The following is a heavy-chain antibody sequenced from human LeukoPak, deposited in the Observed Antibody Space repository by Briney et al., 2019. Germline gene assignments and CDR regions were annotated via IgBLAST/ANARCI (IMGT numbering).Heavy chain of an antibody. V-gene: IGHV4-4*02. CDR1: GGSISSSNW. CDR3: AKGSRDNWNDDGLDY. Sequence: PSETLSLTCAVSGGSISSSNWWSWVRQSPEKGLEWIGEVHHSGTTNYNPSLKSRVTISLDKSKNQFSLKLSSVTVADTALYYCAKGSRDNWNDDGLDYWGQGTLVTVSS. J-gene: IGHJ4*02. D-gene: IGHD1-1*01. CDR2: VHHSGTT.